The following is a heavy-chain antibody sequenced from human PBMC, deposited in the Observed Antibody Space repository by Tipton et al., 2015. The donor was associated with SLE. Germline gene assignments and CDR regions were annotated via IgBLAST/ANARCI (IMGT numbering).Heavy chain of an antibody. CDR2: IYNSGGT. J-gene: IGHJ4*02. D-gene: IGHD1-26*01. CDR3: ARGGGSYYDY. V-gene: IGHV4-4*07. CDR1: GGSISGYY. Sequence: LRLSCTVSGGSISGYYWSWFRQPAGKGLEWIGRIYNSGGTIYNPSLKSRVSLSSDTSKSQFSLRVRSVTAADTAVYYCARGGGSYYDYWGQGMLVTVSS.